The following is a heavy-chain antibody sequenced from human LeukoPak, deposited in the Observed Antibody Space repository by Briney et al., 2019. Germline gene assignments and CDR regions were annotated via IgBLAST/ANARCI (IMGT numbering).Heavy chain of an antibody. D-gene: IGHD6-6*01. J-gene: IGHJ6*03. CDR2: MNPNSGNT. V-gene: IGHV1-8*03. Sequence: ASVKVSCKASGYTFTSYDTNWMRQATGQGLEWMGWMNPNSGNTGYAQKFQGRVTITRNTSISTAYMELSSLRSEDTAVYYCARRGVSSSSYYYYYMDVWGKGTTVTVSS. CDR1: GYTFTSYD. CDR3: ARRGVSSSSYYYYYMDV.